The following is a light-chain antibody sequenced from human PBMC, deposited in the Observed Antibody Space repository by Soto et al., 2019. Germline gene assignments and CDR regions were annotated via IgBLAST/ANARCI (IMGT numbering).Light chain of an antibody. CDR3: HQYNNWPPRT. CDR1: QSVTSN. V-gene: IGKV3-15*01. Sequence: GERATLSCRASQSVTSNLAWYQQKPGQAPRLLIFDASTRATGIPARFSGTGSGTEFTLTISSLQSEDFAVYYCHQYNNWPPRTCGQGTKVDIK. CDR2: DAS. J-gene: IGKJ1*01.